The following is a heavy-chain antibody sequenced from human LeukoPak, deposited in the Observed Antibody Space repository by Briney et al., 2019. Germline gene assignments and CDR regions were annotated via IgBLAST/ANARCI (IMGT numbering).Heavy chain of an antibody. CDR1: GFTVSSNY. CDR3: ARSDGIATAGPFDY. CDR2: IYGGGST. Sequence: GGSLRLFCGVSGFTVSSNYMSWVRQAPGKGLEWVSVIYGGGSTYYADSVKGRFTISRDNSKNTLYLQMNTLRAEDTAVYYCARSDGIATAGPFDYWGQGTLVTVS. D-gene: IGHD6-13*01. V-gene: IGHV3-53*01. J-gene: IGHJ4*02.